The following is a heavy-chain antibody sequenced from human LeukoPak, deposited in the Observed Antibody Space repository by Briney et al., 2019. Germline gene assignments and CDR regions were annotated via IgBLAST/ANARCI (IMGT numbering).Heavy chain of an antibody. CDR1: GFAFSSYA. CDR3: AKCEWEPLSDYYYYMDV. V-gene: IGHV3-23*01. J-gene: IGHJ6*03. D-gene: IGHD1-26*01. CDR2: ISGSGGST. Sequence: GGSLRLSCAASGFAFSSYAMSWVRQAPGKGLEWVSAISGSGGSTYYADSVKGRFTISRDNSKNTLYLQMNSLRAEDTAVYYCAKCEWEPLSDYYYYMDVWGKGTTVTVSS.